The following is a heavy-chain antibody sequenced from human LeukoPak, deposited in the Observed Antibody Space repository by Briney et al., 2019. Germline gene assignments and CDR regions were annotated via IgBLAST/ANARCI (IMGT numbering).Heavy chain of an antibody. D-gene: IGHD3-10*01. V-gene: IGHV3-9*01. J-gene: IGHJ6*02. CDR2: ISWNSGSI. CDR3: AKDVYGSGGYHRMDV. Sequence: GGSLRLSCAASGFTFDDYAMHWVRQAPGKGLEWVSGISWNSGSIGYADSVKGRFTISRDNAKNSLYLQMNSLRAEDTALYYCAKDVYGSGGYHRMDVWGQGTTVTVSS. CDR1: GFTFDDYA.